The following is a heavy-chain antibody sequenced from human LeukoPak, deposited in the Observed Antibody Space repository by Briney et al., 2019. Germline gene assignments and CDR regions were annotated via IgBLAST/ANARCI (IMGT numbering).Heavy chain of an antibody. CDR1: GGSFSGYY. Sequence: SETLSLTCAVYGGSFSGYYWSWIRQPPGKGLEWIGEINHSGSTNYNPSLKGRVTISVDTSKNQFSLKLSSVTAADTAVYYCARRLAYSYGRHYYFDYWGQGTLVTVSS. V-gene: IGHV4-34*01. CDR2: INHSGST. CDR3: ARRLAYSYGRHYYFDY. D-gene: IGHD5-18*01. J-gene: IGHJ4*02.